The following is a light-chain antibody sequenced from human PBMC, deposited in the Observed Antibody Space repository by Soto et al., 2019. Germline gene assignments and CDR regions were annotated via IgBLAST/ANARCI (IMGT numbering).Light chain of an antibody. CDR2: EVS. J-gene: IGLJ1*01. CDR3: SSYAGSNNFDV. Sequence: QSVLTQPPSASGCPGQSVRISCTGASGDVGGYNYVSWYQQHPGKAPKLVIYEVSKRPSGVPDRFSGSKSGNTASLTVSGLQAEDEADYYCSSYAGSNNFDVFGTGTKVTVL. CDR1: SGDVGGYNY. V-gene: IGLV2-8*01.